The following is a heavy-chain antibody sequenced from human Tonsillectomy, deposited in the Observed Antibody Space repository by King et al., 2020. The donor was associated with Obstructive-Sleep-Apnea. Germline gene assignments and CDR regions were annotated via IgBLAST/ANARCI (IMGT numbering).Heavy chain of an antibody. CDR1: GGSISSGGHY. D-gene: IGHD3-10*01. Sequence: VQLQESGPGLVKPSETLSLTCTVSGGSISSGGHYWSWIRQHPGKGLEWIGYIYYSGSTYYHPSLKSRVTISVDTSENRFSLKLSSVTAADTAVYYCASNEGYYDALGSYYLDVWGQGTPVTVS. J-gene: IGHJ6*02. CDR2: IYYSGST. CDR3: ASNEGYYDALGSYYLDV. V-gene: IGHV4-31*03.